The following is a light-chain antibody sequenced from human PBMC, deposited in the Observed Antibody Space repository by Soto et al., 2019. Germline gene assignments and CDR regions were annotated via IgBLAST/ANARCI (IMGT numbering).Light chain of an antibody. CDR2: EVT. J-gene: IGLJ1*01. Sequence: QSALTQPPSASGSPGQSVTISCTGTSSDVGGYNYVAWFQQHPGKAPKLMIYEVTKRPSGVPDRFSGSESGNTASLTVSGLQAEDEADYYCSSXAXSXXXXFGT. CDR1: SSDVGGYNY. V-gene: IGLV2-8*01. CDR3: SSXAXSXXXX.